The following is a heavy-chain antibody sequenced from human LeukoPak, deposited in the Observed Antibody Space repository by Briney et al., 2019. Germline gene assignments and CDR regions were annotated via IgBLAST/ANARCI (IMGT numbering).Heavy chain of an antibody. J-gene: IGHJ3*02. V-gene: IGHV3-23*01. CDR3: AKDRVYYDSSGYYSDAFDI. CDR1: GFTFDDYA. D-gene: IGHD3-22*01. Sequence: PGRSLRLSCAASGFTFDDYAMHWVRQAPGKGLEWVSGISGSGGSTYYADSVKGRFTISRDNSKNTLYLQMNSLRAEDTAVYYCAKDRVYYDSSGYYSDAFDIWGQGTMVTVSS. CDR2: ISGSGGST.